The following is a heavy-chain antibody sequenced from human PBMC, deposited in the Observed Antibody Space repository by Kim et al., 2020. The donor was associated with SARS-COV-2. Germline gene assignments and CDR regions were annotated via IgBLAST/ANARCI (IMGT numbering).Heavy chain of an antibody. J-gene: IGHJ6*02. V-gene: IGHV7-4-1*02. Sequence: ASVKVSCKASGYTFTSYAMNWVRQAPGQGLEWMGWINTNTGNPTYAQGFTGRFVFSLDTSVSTAYLQISSLKAEDTAVYYCASGPDPIFYSSGPGGVWGQGTTVTVSS. CDR2: INTNTGNP. CDR3: ASGPDPIFYSSGPGGV. CDR1: GYTFTSYA. D-gene: IGHD6-19*01.